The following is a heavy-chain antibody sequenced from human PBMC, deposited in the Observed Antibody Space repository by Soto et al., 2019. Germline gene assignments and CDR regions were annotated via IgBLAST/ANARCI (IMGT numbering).Heavy chain of an antibody. D-gene: IGHD6-13*01. CDR2: ISTYNGNT. CDR3: AREGAHSTGWYDYFDQ. J-gene: IGHJ4*02. Sequence: QVQLVQSGGEVKKPGASVNISCKATGYTFISYSITWVRQAPGQGLEWMGWISTYNGNTKYAQSLQGRVTFTRDTSTNTAFMEIRGLRSDATAIYYCAREGAHSTGWYDYFDQWGQGTLVAVSS. CDR1: GYTFISYS. V-gene: IGHV1-18*04.